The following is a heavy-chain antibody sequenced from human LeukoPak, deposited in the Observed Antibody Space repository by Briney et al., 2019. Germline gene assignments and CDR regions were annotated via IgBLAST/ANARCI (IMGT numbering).Heavy chain of an antibody. CDR2: IFYSGDT. D-gene: IGHD5-18*01. Sequence: PSETLSLTCTVSGGSIKSSSYYWVWIRQPPGMGLEWIGSIFYSGDTYYNPSPKSRVTISVDTSRNQFSLRLSSVTAADTAVYFCARTTGLSYGLNYWGQGTLVTFSS. V-gene: IGHV4-39*01. CDR1: GGSIKSSSYY. J-gene: IGHJ4*02. CDR3: ARTTGLSYGLNY.